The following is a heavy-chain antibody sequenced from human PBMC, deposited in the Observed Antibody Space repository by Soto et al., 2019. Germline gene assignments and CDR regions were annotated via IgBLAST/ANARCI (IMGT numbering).Heavy chain of an antibody. J-gene: IGHJ4*02. CDR1: GFTFSSYW. Sequence: LRLSCAASGFTFSSYWMSWVRQAPGKGLEWVANIKQDGSEKYYVDSVKGRFTISRDNAKNSLYLQMNSLRAEDTAVYYCARDPTYCGGDCYSGFDYWGQGTLVTVSS. CDR3: ARDPTYCGGDCYSGFDY. V-gene: IGHV3-7*01. CDR2: IKQDGSEK. D-gene: IGHD2-21*02.